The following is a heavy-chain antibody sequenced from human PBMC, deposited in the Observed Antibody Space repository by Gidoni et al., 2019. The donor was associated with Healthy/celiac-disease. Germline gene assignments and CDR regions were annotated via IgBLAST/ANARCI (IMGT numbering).Heavy chain of an antibody. CDR3: ANAPAVAPRGSYFDY. J-gene: IGHJ4*02. Sequence: EVQLWESGGGLEQPGGSLRLSCAACGVTLSSDARGWVRQAPGKGLEWVSAISGSGGSTYFADSVQRRFTLSRDNSQHTLYLQLHSLRAQDTAVYSCANAPAVAPRGSYFDYCGQGTLVTVSS. D-gene: IGHD3-10*01. CDR2: ISGSGGST. V-gene: IGHV3-23*01. CDR1: GVTLSSDA.